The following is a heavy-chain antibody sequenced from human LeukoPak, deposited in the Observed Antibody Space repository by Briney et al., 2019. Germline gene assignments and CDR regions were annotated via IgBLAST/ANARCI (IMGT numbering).Heavy chain of an antibody. V-gene: IGHV4-59*08. CDR1: GGSISSYY. Sequence: PSEILSLTCTISGGSISSYYWSWIRQPPGKGLEWIGYIYYSGSTSYNPSLRSRVSISVDTSNNQFSLKLSSVTAADTAVYYCASTRFDRFRYFDLWGRGTLVTVSS. CDR3: ASTRFDRFRYFDL. CDR2: IYYSGST. J-gene: IGHJ2*01. D-gene: IGHD3-22*01.